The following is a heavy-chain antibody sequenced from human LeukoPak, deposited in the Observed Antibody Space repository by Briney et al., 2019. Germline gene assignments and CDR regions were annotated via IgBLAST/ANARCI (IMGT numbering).Heavy chain of an antibody. CDR1: GFTFSSYA. J-gene: IGHJ4*02. CDR3: AKDGGYCSSTTRLQPFDY. D-gene: IGHD2-2*01. CDR2: ISGSGGNT. V-gene: IGHV3-23*01. Sequence: GGSLRLSCAASGFTFSSYAMSWVRQAPGKGLEWVSAISGSGGNTYYSDSVKGRFTISRDNSKNTLFLQMNSLRAEDTAVYYCAKDGGYCSSTTRLQPFDYWGQGTLVTVSS.